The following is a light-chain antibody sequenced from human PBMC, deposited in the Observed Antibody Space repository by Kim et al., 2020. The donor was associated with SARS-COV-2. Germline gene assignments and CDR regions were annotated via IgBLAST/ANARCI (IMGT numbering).Light chain of an antibody. Sequence: GQSSTSSCTGTSSDVGGYNYVSWYQQHPGKAPKLMIYDVSNRPSGVSNRFSGSESGNTASLTISGLQAEDEADYYCSSYTSSSTRVFGGGTQLTVL. CDR2: DVS. CDR3: SSYTSSSTRV. J-gene: IGLJ3*02. V-gene: IGLV2-14*03. CDR1: SSDVGGYNY.